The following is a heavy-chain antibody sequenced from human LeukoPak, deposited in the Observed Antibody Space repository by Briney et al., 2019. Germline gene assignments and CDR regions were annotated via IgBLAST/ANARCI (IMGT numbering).Heavy chain of an antibody. D-gene: IGHD3-22*01. J-gene: IGHJ4*02. CDR3: AKEGDSSGYPRGRLDY. CDR2: ISGSGGST. Sequence: GGSLRLSRPASGFTLSSYAMSWVRQAPGKGLEWVSAISGSGGSTYYADSVKGRFTISRDSSKNTLYLQMNSLRAEDTAVYFCAKEGDSSGYPRGRLDYWGQGALVTVSS. V-gene: IGHV3-23*01. CDR1: GFTLSSYA.